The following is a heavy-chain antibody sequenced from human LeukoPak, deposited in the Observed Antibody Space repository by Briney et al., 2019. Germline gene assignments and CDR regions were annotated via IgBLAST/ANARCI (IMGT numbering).Heavy chain of an antibody. V-gene: IGHV4-38-2*02. CDR2: IYHSGST. D-gene: IGHD2-15*01. J-gene: IGHJ4*02. Sequence: SETLSLTCTVSGYSISSGYYWGWIRQPPGKGLEWIGSIYHSGSTYYNPSLKSRVTISVDTAKNQFSLKLSSVTAADTAVYYCASVGVSTSSDYWGQGTLVTVSS. CDR1: GYSISSGYY. CDR3: ASVGVSTSSDY.